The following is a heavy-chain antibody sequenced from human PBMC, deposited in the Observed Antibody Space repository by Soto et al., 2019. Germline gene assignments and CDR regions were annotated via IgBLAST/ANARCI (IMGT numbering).Heavy chain of an antibody. CDR1: GFAFGSYA. CDR3: AKDRASSSYHYYLDH. J-gene: IGHJ4*02. Sequence: QVHLVESVGGVVQPGKSLTLSCAASGFAFGSYAMNWVRQAPGKGLEWLAIISSDGASVHYSDSVKGRFSISRDNSKNTVYLQMNSLRTDDTAVYYCAKDRASSSYHYYLDHWGQGALVAVAS. V-gene: IGHV3-30*18. CDR2: ISSDGASV. D-gene: IGHD6-13*01.